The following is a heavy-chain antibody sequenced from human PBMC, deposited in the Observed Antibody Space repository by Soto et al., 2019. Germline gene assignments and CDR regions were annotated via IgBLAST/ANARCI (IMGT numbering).Heavy chain of an antibody. J-gene: IGHJ6*02. V-gene: IGHV3-30-3*01. Sequence: GSLRLSCATSGFTFSSYAMHWVRQAPGKGLEWVAVISYDGSNKYYADSVKGRFTISRDNSKNTLYLQMNSLRAEDTAVYYCARGQSGYSYYGMDVWGQGTTVTVSS. D-gene: IGHD5-18*01. CDR1: GFTFSSYA. CDR2: ISYDGSNK. CDR3: ARGQSGYSYYGMDV.